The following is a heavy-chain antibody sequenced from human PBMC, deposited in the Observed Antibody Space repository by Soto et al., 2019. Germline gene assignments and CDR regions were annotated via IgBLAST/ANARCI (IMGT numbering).Heavy chain of an antibody. CDR1: GFTFSSYG. CDR3: ARELSSGWNWFDP. J-gene: IGHJ5*02. Sequence: GGSLRLSCAASGFTFSSYGRSWVRQAPGKGLEWVANIKQDGSEKYYVDSVKGRFTISRDNAKNTLYLQMNSLRAEDTAVYYCARELSSGWNWFDPWGQGTLVTVSS. V-gene: IGHV3-7*01. D-gene: IGHD6-19*01. CDR2: IKQDGSEK.